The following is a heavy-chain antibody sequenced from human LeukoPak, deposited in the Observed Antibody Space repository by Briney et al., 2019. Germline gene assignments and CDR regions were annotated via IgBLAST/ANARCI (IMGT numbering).Heavy chain of an antibody. CDR2: IYYSGTT. CDR3: ATETGVYFQY. J-gene: IGHJ4*02. CDR1: GGPISSYY. V-gene: IGHV4-59*01. Sequence: PSETLSLTCTVSGGPISSYYWSWIRQPPGKGLEWIGYIYYSGTTNYNPSLKSRVTLSVDTAKNQFSLKRSSVTAADTAVYYCATETGVYFQYWGQGTLVTVSS. D-gene: IGHD3-10*01.